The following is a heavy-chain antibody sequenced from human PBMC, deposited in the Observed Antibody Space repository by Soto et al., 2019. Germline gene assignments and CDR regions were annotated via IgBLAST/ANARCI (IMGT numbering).Heavy chain of an antibody. Sequence: QVQLQQSGPGLVEPSQTLSLTCAVSGGSISSEYFHWTWIRQSPGKGLEWIGYIHYTGSIMYNPSFKSRLTMAVDTTKNQFSLQLTSVTAADMAVYFCAREDDGGDRDYYGLDVWGQGTTVTVSS. CDR1: GGSISSEYFH. V-gene: IGHV4-30-4*08. D-gene: IGHD2-21*02. CDR3: AREDDGGDRDYYGLDV. J-gene: IGHJ6*02. CDR2: IHYTGSI.